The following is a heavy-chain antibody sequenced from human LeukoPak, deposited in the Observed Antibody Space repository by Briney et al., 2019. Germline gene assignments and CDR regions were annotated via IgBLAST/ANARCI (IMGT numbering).Heavy chain of an antibody. V-gene: IGHV4-4*07. Sequence: SETLSLTCTVSGGSISSYYWSWIRQTAGKRLERIGRIYTSGSTDYSPSLRGRVTISVDKSKNHLSLKLNSVTAADTAVYYCATSAAVGGVKWFDPWGQGTLVTVSS. CDR2: IYTSGST. J-gene: IGHJ5*02. CDR3: ATSAAVGGVKWFDP. D-gene: IGHD6-19*01. CDR1: GGSISSYY.